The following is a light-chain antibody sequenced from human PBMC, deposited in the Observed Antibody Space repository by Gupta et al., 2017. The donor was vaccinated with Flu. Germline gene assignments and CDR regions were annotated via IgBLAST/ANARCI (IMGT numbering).Light chain of an antibody. CDR1: SSDVGNYNR. Sequence: ISCTGTSSDVGNYNRVSWYQQPPGTAPKLMIYEVSNRPSGVPDRFSGSKSGNTASLTISGLQAEDEADYYCSSYTSTYTYVFGTGTKLTVL. CDR2: EVS. CDR3: SSYTSTYTYV. V-gene: IGLV2-18*02. J-gene: IGLJ1*01.